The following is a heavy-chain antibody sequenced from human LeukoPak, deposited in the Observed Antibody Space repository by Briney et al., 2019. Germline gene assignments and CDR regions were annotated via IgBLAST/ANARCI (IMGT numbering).Heavy chain of an antibody. Sequence: SVKVSCKASGGTFSSYAISWVRQAPGQGLEWMGRIIPIFGTANYAQKFQGRVTITTDESTSTAYMELSSLRSEDTAVYYCARSFGYSHGYTPKYYFDYWGQGTLVTVSS. CDR3: ARSFGYSHGYTPKYYFDY. J-gene: IGHJ4*02. V-gene: IGHV1-69*05. D-gene: IGHD5-18*01. CDR1: GGTFSSYA. CDR2: IIPIFGTA.